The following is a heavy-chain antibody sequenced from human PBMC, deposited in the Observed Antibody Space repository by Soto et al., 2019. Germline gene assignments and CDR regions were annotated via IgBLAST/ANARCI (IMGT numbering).Heavy chain of an antibody. D-gene: IGHD3-10*02. CDR2: ISVSGANT. CDR1: GFKLSSYA. Sequence: GGSLRLSCVASGFKLSSYALTWVRQAPGKGLEWVSVISVSGANTYYADSVTGRFTISRDNSKNTLYLQMNSLRAEDKAIYYCGKASTYPLDVVDVWGQGTTVTVSS. CDR3: GKASTYPLDVVDV. V-gene: IGHV3-23*01. J-gene: IGHJ6*02.